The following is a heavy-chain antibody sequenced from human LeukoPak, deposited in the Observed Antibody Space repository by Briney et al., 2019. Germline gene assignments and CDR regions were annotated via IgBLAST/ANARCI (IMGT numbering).Heavy chain of an antibody. CDR2: INAGNGNT. CDR3: ARNKDCSGGSCYPGKGMDV. D-gene: IGHD2-15*01. Sequence: ASVKVSCKASGYTFTSYAMHWVRQAPGQRLEWMGWINAGNGNTKYSQKFRGRVTITRDTSASTAYMELSSLRSEDTAVYYCARNKDCSGGSCYPGKGMDVWGKGTTVTVSS. CDR1: GYTFTSYA. V-gene: IGHV1-3*01. J-gene: IGHJ6*04.